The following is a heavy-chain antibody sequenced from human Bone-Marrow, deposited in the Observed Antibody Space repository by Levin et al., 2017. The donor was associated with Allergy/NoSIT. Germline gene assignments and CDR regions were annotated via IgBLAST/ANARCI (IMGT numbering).Heavy chain of an antibody. D-gene: IGHD6-19*01. Sequence: GESLKISCTASGFPFHTSAMTWVRQAPGQGLGWVSSISGAADMTSYADSVKGRFTVSRDNSKNMLFLQMDNLRVEDTAVFYCAKGSSGWFQETDSWGQGTLVTVSS. CDR1: GFPFHTSA. V-gene: IGHV3-23*01. CDR3: AKGSSGWFQETDS. CDR2: ISGAADMT. J-gene: IGHJ4*02.